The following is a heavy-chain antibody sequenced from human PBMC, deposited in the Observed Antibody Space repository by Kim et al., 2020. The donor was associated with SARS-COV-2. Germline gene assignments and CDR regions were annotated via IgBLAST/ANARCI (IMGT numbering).Heavy chain of an antibody. V-gene: IGHV3-23*01. J-gene: IGHJ4*02. CDR3: AKGLGGTSPYDN. CDR1: GFTFSTYV. CDR2: ISGSGGTT. Sequence: GGSLRLSCVASGFTFSTYVMTWVRQAPGKGLEWVSSISGSGGTTYYADSIKGRFTISRDNSKNTFYVQMNSLRAGDTAIYYCAKGLGGTSPYDNWGQGTMVTVSS.